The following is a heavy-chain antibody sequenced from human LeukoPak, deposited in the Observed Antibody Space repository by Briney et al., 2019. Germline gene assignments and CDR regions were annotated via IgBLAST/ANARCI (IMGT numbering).Heavy chain of an antibody. CDR3: ARSTYDFWSGYYLSFDY. V-gene: IGHV3-23*01. CDR2: ISGSGGST. D-gene: IGHD3-3*01. Sequence: GGSLRLSCAASGFTFSNYGMSWVRQAPGKGLEWVSAISGSGGSTYYADSVKGRFTISRDNAKNSLYLQMNSLRAEDTAVYYCARSTYDFWSGYYLSFDYWGQGTLVTVSS. CDR1: GFTFSNYG. J-gene: IGHJ4*02.